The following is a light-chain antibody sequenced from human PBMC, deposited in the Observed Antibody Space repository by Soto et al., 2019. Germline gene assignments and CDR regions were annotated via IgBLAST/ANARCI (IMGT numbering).Light chain of an antibody. Sequence: VVLTQSPATLSVSPGERATLSCRASQGISSLLAWYQQKPGQAPRLLIYAASTRAAGIPARFSGSGSGTDFTLTISSLQSEDFAVYYCQQYYDWPITVGQGTRLEI. V-gene: IGKV3-15*01. CDR1: QGISSL. CDR3: QQYYDWPIT. CDR2: AAS. J-gene: IGKJ5*01.